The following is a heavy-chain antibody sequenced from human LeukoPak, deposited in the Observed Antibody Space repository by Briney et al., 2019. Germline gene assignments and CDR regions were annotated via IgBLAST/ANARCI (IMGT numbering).Heavy chain of an antibody. V-gene: IGHV3-53*01. CDR3: ARAGPIDY. CDR2: IYSGGST. Sequence: PGGSLRLSXAASGFIVSSKYMSWVRQAPGKGLEWVSVIYSGGSTYYAASVEGRFTISSDNSKNTVYLQMNNLKVDDTAVYYCARAGPIDYWGQGTLVTVSS. J-gene: IGHJ4*02. CDR1: GFIVSSKY.